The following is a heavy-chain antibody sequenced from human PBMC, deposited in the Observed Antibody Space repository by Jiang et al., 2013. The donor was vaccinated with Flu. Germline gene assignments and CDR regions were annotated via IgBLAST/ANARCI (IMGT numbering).Heavy chain of an antibody. Sequence: IINPSGGSTSYAQKFQGRVTRTRDTSTSTVYMELSSLRSEDTAVYYCARGPSRSTMIVAYWGQGTLVTVSS. CDR2: INPSGGST. CDR3: ARGPSRSTMIVAY. V-gene: IGHV1-46*01. J-gene: IGHJ4*02. D-gene: IGHD3-22*01.